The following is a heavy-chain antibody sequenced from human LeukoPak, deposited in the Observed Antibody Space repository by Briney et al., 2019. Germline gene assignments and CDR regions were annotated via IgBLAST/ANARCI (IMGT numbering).Heavy chain of an antibody. CDR3: ARGPRFGELLWHWFDP. V-gene: IGHV4-38-2*02. Sequence: PSGTLSLTCTVSGYSISSGHYCGWIRPPPRKGLEWIGRMYHSGSTYYNPPLKSRVTISEDTSKNQFSLKLRSVTAADTAVYYCARGPRFGELLWHWFDPWGQGTLVTVSS. D-gene: IGHD3-10*01. CDR1: GYSISSGHY. J-gene: IGHJ5*02. CDR2: MYHSGST.